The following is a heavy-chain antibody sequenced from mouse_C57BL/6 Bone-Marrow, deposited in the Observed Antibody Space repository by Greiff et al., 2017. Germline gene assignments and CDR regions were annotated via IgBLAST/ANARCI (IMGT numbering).Heavy chain of an antibody. D-gene: IGHD1-1*01. Sequence: QVTLKECGPGILQSSQTLSLTCSFSGFSLSTSGMGVSWIRQPSGKGLEWLAHIYWDDDKRYNPSLKSRLTISKDTSRNQVFLKITSVDTADTATYYCARRRYYGSSYYFDYWGQGTTLTVSS. CDR2: IYWDDDK. CDR1: GFSLSTSGMG. CDR3: ARRRYYGSSYYFDY. J-gene: IGHJ2*01. V-gene: IGHV8-12*01.